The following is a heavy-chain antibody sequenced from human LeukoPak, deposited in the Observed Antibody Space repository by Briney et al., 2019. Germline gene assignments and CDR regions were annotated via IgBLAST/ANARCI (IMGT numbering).Heavy chain of an antibody. V-gene: IGHV1-2*02. D-gene: IGHD6-13*01. CDR3: ARDRSRIAAAGIGTKFYYMDV. CDR2: INPNSGGT. CDR1: GYTFTGYY. Sequence: GASVKVSCKASGYTFTGYYKHWLRQAPGQGLEWMGWINPNSGGTNYAQKFQGRVTMTRDTSISTAYMELSRLRSDDTAVYYCARDRSRIAAAGIGTKFYYMDVWGKGTTVTVSS. J-gene: IGHJ6*03.